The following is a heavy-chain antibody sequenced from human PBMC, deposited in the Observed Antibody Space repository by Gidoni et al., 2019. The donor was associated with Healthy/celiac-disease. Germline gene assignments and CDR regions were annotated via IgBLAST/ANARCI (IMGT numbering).Heavy chain of an antibody. CDR1: GYTFTSYD. CDR3: ARLLRVRRFDP. CDR2: MNPNSGNT. Sequence: QAQSVQSGAEVKKPGATGKGSCKAPGYTFTSYDINRVRQATGQGLEWMGWMNPNSGNTGYAQKFQGRVTMTRNTSISTAYMGLSSLRSEDTAVYYCARLLRVRRFDPWGQGTLVTVSS. J-gene: IGHJ5*02. V-gene: IGHV1-8*01. D-gene: IGHD3-10*01.